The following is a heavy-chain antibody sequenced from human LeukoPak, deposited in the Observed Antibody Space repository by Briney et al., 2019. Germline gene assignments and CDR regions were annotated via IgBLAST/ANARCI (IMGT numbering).Heavy chain of an antibody. V-gene: IGHV2-70*11. J-gene: IGHJ4*02. Sequence: SGPALVEPTQTLTLTCTFSGFSLTTSGMCVSWIRQPPGKALEWLARIDWDDDKYYSTSLKTRLTISKDTSKNQVVLRMTNMDPVDTATYYCARIKTVDVALDYRGQGTLVTVSS. D-gene: IGHD7-27*01. CDR2: IDWDDDK. CDR1: GFSLTTSGMC. CDR3: ARIKTVDVALDY.